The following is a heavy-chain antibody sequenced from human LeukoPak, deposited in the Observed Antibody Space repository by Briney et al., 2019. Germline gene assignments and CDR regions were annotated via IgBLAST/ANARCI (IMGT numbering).Heavy chain of an antibody. CDR1: GGSFSGYY. J-gene: IGHJ4*02. V-gene: IGHV4-34*01. Sequence: SETLSLTCAVYGGSFSGYYWSWIRQPPGKGLEWIGEINHSGSTNYNPSLKSRVTISVDTSKNQFSLKLSSMTAADTAVYYCARSGRSGWYYWGQGTLVTVSS. CDR2: INHSGST. CDR3: ARSGRSGWYY. D-gene: IGHD6-19*01.